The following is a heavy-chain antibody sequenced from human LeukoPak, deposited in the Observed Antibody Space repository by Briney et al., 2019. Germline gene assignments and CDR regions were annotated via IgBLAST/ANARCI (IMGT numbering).Heavy chain of an antibody. D-gene: IGHD7-27*01. J-gene: IGHJ6*02. V-gene: IGHV4-39*01. CDR3: ARHILGHGMDV. CDR2: VDYRGVS. CDR1: GGSIYSGSDY. Sequence: PSETLSLTCTVSGGSIYSGSDYRAWIRQSPGKGLESIGIVDYRGVSFYNPSLRSRVTISVDTSTNQFSLKLTSVTAADTAVYYCARHILGHGMDVWGQGTTVTVSS.